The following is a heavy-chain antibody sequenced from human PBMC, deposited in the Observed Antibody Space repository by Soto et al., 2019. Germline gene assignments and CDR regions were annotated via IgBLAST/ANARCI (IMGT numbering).Heavy chain of an antibody. V-gene: IGHV1-18*01. Sequence: ASVKVSCKASGYTFTSYGISWVRQAPGQGLEWMGWISAYNGNTNYAQKLQGRVTMTTDTSTSTAYMELRSLRSDDTAVYYCARDLMVGDYVRVFDPWGQGTLVTVSS. CDR2: ISAYNGNT. J-gene: IGHJ5*02. CDR3: ARDLMVGDYVRVFDP. CDR1: GYTFTSYG. D-gene: IGHD4-17*01.